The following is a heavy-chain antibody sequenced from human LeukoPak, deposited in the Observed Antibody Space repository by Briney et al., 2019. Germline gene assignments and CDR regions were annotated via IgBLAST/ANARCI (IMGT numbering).Heavy chain of an antibody. V-gene: IGHV1-69*05. J-gene: IGHJ5*02. CDR2: IIPIFATA. CDR3: ARGRIEDYVGFDP. Sequence: GIIPIFATANYAQKFQGRVTITTDESTSTAYMELSSLRSEDTAVYYCARGRIEDYVGFDPWGQGTLVTVSS. D-gene: IGHD3-10*02.